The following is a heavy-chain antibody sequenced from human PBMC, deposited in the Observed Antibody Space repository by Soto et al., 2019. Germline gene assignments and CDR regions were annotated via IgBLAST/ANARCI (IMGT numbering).Heavy chain of an antibody. CDR2: IRWAGIA. CDR3: ARDLHDAAADY. CDR1: GFTFSGHW. V-gene: IGHV3-74*01. Sequence: EVRLVESGGDLAQPGGSLRLSCAASGFTFSGHWMHWVRQAPGKGLVWVSRIRWAGIANYADSVRGRFTTSRDNAKNMLYLQMNSLRAEDTAVYYCARDLHDAAADYWGQGTLVTVSS. D-gene: IGHD6-13*01. J-gene: IGHJ4*02.